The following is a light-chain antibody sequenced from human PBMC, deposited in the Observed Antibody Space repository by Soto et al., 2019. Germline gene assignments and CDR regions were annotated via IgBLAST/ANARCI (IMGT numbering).Light chain of an antibody. Sequence: DIQMTQSPSSLSASVGDRVTITCRASPGIRNDLAWYQQRPGKAPKRLIYAASSLQSGVPSRFSGSGSGTELPHTISSLRPEDFATYYCLQLKSYPHTFGQGTKVEI. CDR2: AAS. J-gene: IGKJ1*01. CDR3: LQLKSYPHT. CDR1: PGIRND. V-gene: IGKV1-17*01.